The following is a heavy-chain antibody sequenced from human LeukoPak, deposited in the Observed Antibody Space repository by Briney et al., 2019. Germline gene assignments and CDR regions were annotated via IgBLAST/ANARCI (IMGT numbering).Heavy chain of an antibody. V-gene: IGHV3-74*01. J-gene: IGHJ4*02. Sequence: GGSLRLSCGASGFTFSTYGMHWVRQTPGKGLVWVSRINSGGSGTSYAASVEGRFTISRDNVKNTLYLQMDSLRAEDTAVYYCATSLGPLTEYWGQGTLVTVSS. CDR1: GFTFSTYG. D-gene: IGHD7-27*01. CDR3: ATSLGPLTEY. CDR2: INSGGSGT.